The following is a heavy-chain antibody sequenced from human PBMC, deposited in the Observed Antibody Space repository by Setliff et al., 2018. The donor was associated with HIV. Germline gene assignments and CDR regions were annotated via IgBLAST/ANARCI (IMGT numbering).Heavy chain of an antibody. CDR1: GGSFSGYY. J-gene: IGHJ4*02. V-gene: IGHV4-34*01. D-gene: IGHD3-22*01. Sequence: NPSETLSLTCAVYGGSFSGYYWSWIRQPPGKGLEWIGEINHSGSTNYNPSLKSRVTISVDTSKNQFSLKLSSVTAADTAVYYCARGWYYYDSSGTFDYWGQGTLVTVSS. CDR3: ARGWYYYDSSGTFDY. CDR2: INHSGST.